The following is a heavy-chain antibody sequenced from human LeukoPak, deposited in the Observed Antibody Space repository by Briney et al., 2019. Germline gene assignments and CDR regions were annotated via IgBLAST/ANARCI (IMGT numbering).Heavy chain of an antibody. D-gene: IGHD6-13*01. V-gene: IGHV4-4*07. Sequence: KPSETLSLTCTVSGGSLNGYFWNWIRQPAGQGLEWIGRMYVTGTTNYNPSLKSRVAMSLDESKNQFSLRLSSLTAADTALYYCARGPGTWYYYWGQGTLVTVSS. CDR3: ARGPGTWYYY. CDR2: MYVTGTT. CDR1: GGSLNGYF. J-gene: IGHJ4*02.